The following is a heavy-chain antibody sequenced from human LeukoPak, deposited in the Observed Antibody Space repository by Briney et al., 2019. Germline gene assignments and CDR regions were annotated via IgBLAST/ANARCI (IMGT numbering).Heavy chain of an antibody. D-gene: IGHD6-19*01. CDR2: INPNSGGT. V-gene: IGHV1-2*02. Sequence: ASVKVSCKASGYTFTGYYMHWVRQAPGQGLEWMGWINPNSGGTNYAQKFQGRVTMTRDTSISTAYMELSRLRSDDTAVYYCARELSSGWYVLDYWGQGTLVTVSS. CDR3: ARELSSGWYVLDY. J-gene: IGHJ4*02. CDR1: GYTFTGYY.